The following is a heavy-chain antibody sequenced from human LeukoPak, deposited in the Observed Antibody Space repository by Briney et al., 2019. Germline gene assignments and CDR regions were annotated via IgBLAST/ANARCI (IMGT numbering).Heavy chain of an antibody. CDR3: AREILGEYYYYYYGMDV. CDR2: INPSGGST. CDR1: GYTFTSYY. V-gene: IGHV1-46*01. Sequence: ASVKVSCKASGYTFTSYYMHWVRQAPGQGLEWMGIINPSGGSTSYAQKFQGRVTMTRDTSTNTVYMELSSLRSEDTAVYYCAREILGEYYYYYYGMDVWGQGTTVTVSS. J-gene: IGHJ6*02. D-gene: IGHD1-26*01.